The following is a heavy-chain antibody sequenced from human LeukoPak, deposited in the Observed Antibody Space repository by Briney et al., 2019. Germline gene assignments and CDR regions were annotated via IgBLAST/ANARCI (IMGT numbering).Heavy chain of an antibody. CDR3: ARRVAAHYYYMDV. CDR2: IYTSGST. D-gene: IGHD6-6*01. J-gene: IGHJ6*03. V-gene: IGHV4-4*09. Sequence: SETLSLTCTVSGGSISSYYWSWIRQPPGKGLEWIGYIYTSGSTNYNPSLKSRVTISVDTSKNQFSLKLSSVTAADTAVYYCARRVAAHYYYMDVWGKGTTVTVSS. CDR1: GGSISSYY.